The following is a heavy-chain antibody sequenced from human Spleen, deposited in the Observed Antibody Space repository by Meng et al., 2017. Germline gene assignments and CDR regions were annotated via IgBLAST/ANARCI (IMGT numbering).Heavy chain of an antibody. CDR3: VRDEDISAAGYLFGDY. J-gene: IGHJ4*01. CDR2: IDPKSDNT. Sequence: ASVKVSCKASGYTFAAYWIQWVRQAPGQGLEWMGRIDPKSDNTHYAQKFHDRVTMTSDTSISTAYMELSRLRSDDTAVYYCVRDEDISAAGYLFGDYWGHGTLVTVSS. D-gene: IGHD6-13*01. CDR1: GYTFAAYW. V-gene: IGHV1-2*06.